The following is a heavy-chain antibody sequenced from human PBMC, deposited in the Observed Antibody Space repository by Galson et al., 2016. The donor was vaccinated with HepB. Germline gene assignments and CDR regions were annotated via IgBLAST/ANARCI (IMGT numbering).Heavy chain of an antibody. CDR1: GGSIRNYY. V-gene: IGHV4-59*01. CDR2: IYYSGT. CDR3: AKDSTRFDP. Sequence: SETLSLTCTVSGGSIRNYYWSWIRQPPGKGLEWIGNIYYSGTNYNPSLESRVTISVDTSKNQVSLKLTSVTAADTAVYYCAKDSTRFDPWGQGTLVTVSS. J-gene: IGHJ5*02.